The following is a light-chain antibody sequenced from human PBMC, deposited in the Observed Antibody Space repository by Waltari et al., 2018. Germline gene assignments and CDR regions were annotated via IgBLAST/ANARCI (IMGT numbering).Light chain of an antibody. CDR1: SGHSSNV. CDR3: QTGGHGTWV. Sequence: QLVLTQSPSASASLGASVKLTCTLSSGHSSNVIAWHQQQPEKGPRYLMKVNSDGSHSKGDKIPDRFSGSSSGDAHYLTISSLQSEDEADYYCQTGGHGTWVFGGGTKLTVL. J-gene: IGLJ3*02. V-gene: IGLV4-69*01. CDR2: VNSDGSH.